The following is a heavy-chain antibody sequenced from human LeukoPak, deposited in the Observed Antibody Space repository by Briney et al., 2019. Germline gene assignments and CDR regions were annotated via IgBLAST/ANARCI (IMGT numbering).Heavy chain of an antibody. Sequence: SETLSLTCTVSGGSISTYYWSWIRQPPGKGLDWIGYIYYSGSTNYNPSLKSRVTISVDTSKNQFSLRLSSVTAADSAVYFCARGGYSYDSPFDYWGQGTLVTVSS. V-gene: IGHV4-59*01. J-gene: IGHJ4*02. CDR3: ARGGYSYDSPFDY. D-gene: IGHD5-18*01. CDR2: IYYSGST. CDR1: GGSISTYY.